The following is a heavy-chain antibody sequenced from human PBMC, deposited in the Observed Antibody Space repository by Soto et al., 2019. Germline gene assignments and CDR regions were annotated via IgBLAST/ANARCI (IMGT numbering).Heavy chain of an antibody. V-gene: IGHV4-4*02. CDR2: IYHSGST. CDR3: ARRGYGALDY. Sequence: QVQLQESGPGLVKPSGTLSLTCAVSGDSISSSNWWTWVRQPPGKGLEWIGEIYHSGSTDYNPSLKSRVILSIDKSKNHFSLELSSVTAADTAVYYCARRGYGALDYWGQGTMVTVSS. CDR1: GDSISSSNW. D-gene: IGHD5-12*01. J-gene: IGHJ4*02.